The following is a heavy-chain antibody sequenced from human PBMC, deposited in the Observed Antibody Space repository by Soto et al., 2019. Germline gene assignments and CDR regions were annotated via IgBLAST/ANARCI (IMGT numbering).Heavy chain of an antibody. CDR1: RGSISSSSYY. CDR3: AMGRKGQHRTSYYYYGMDV. CDR2: IYYSGST. Sequence: SETLSLTCTVSRGSISSSSYYWGWIRQPPGKGLERIGSIYYSGSTYYNPSLKSRVTISVDTSKNQFSLKLSSVTAADTAVYSCAMGRKGQHRTSYYYYGMDVCRKGTTVTVSS. J-gene: IGHJ6*04. V-gene: IGHV4-39*01. D-gene: IGHD6-13*01.